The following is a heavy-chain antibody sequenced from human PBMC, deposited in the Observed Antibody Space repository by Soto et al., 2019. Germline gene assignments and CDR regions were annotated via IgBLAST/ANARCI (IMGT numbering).Heavy chain of an antibody. CDR2: MYHSGST. D-gene: IGHD2-2*01. CDR3: AIVPAY. CDR1: GGSISSGGYS. J-gene: IGHJ4*02. Sequence: QLQLQESGSGLVKPSQTLSLTCAVSGGSISSGGYSWSWIRQPPGKGLEWIGYMYHSGSTYYNPSLRSRVTVSIDRSENQFSLKLSSVTAADTAVYYCAIVPAYWGQGILVAVSS. V-gene: IGHV4-30-2*01.